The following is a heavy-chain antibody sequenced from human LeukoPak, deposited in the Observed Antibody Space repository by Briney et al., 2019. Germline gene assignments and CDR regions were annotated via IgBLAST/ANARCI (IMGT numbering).Heavy chain of an antibody. Sequence: SETLSLTCTVSGGSISSYYWSWIRQPPGKGLEWIGYIYYSGSPNYNPSLKSRVTISVDTSKNQFSLKLSSVTAADTAVYYCARSRDRDAFDIWGQGTMVTVSS. V-gene: IGHV4-59*01. CDR2: IYYSGSP. J-gene: IGHJ3*02. D-gene: IGHD5-24*01. CDR3: ARSRDRDAFDI. CDR1: GGSISSYY.